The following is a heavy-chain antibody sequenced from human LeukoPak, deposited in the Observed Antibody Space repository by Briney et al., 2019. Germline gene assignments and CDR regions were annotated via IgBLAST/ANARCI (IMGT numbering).Heavy chain of an antibody. CDR1: GYTFTGYY. D-gene: IGHD3-22*01. CDR3: ARVRGRLLGGDSSGYDAFDI. Sequence: GASVKVSCKASGYTFTGYYMHWVRQAPGQGLEWMGWINLNSGGTNYAQKFQGWVTMTRDTSISTAYMELSRLRSDDTAVYYCARVRGRLLGGDSSGYDAFDIWGQGTMVTVSS. V-gene: IGHV1-2*04. J-gene: IGHJ3*02. CDR2: INLNSGGT.